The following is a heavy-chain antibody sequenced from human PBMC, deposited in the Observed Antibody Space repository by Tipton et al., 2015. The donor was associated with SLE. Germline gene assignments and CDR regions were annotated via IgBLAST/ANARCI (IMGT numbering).Heavy chain of an antibody. J-gene: IGHJ4*02. Sequence: TLSLTCAVYGGSFSGYYWSWIRQPPGKGLEWIGEINHSGSTNYNPSLKSRVTILVDTSKNQFSLKLSSVTAADTAVYYCARGADGYNQGYWGQGTLVTVSS. CDR3: ARGADGYNQGY. V-gene: IGHV4-34*01. D-gene: IGHD5-24*01. CDR2: INHSGST. CDR1: GGSFSGYY.